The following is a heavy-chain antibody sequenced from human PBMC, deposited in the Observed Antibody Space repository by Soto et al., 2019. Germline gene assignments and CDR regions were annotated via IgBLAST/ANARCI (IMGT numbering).Heavy chain of an antibody. CDR1: GFTFTSSA. V-gene: IGHV1-58*01. J-gene: IGHJ5*02. CDR3: AAGGDYDPESWFDP. Sequence: QMQLVQSGPEVKKPGTSVKVSCKASGFTFTSSAVQWVRQARGQRLEWIGWIVVGSGNTNYAQKFQERVTIPRDMPTSPADMELSSLRSEDTAVYYCAAGGDYDPESWFDPWGQGTLVTVSS. D-gene: IGHD2-21*02. CDR2: IVVGSGNT.